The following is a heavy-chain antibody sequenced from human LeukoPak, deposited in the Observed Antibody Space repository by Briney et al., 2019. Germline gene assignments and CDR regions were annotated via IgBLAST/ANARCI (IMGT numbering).Heavy chain of an antibody. CDR2: IAQDGTER. CDR3: ARVLAGAHYYGMDA. V-gene: IGHV3-7*01. J-gene: IGHJ6*02. Sequence: PGRTLRLSCAASRFTFSHYWMSWVRQAPGKALEWVANIAQDGTERYYADSVQDRFTISRDNAKNSLFLQINSLRAEDTAVYYCARVLAGAHYYGMDAWGQGTTVTVSS. D-gene: IGHD4-17*01. CDR1: RFTFSHYW.